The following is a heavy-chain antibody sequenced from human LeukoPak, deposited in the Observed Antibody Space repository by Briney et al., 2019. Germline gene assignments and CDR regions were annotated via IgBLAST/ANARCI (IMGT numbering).Heavy chain of an antibody. V-gene: IGHV3-23*01. CDR2: LSGSGITT. D-gene: IGHD1-26*01. Sequence: GGSLRLSCAASGFTFSNSAMSWVRQAPGKGLEWVSTLSGSGITTYYADSVKGRFTISRDNSKNTLYLQMNSLRAEDTAVYYCAKDQDSGSYYDYWGQGTLVTVSS. CDR3: AKDQDSGSYYDY. CDR1: GFTFSNSA. J-gene: IGHJ4*02.